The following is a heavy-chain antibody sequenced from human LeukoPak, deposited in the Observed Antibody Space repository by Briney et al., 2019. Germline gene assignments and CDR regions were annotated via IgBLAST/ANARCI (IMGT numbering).Heavy chain of an antibody. V-gene: IGHV4-59*01. J-gene: IGHJ3*02. CDR2: IYYSGST. CDR3: ARRYFDWLIDAFDI. CDR1: GGSISSYY. D-gene: IGHD3-9*01. Sequence: SETLSLTCTVSGGSISSYYWSWTRQPPGKGLEWIGYIYYSGSTNYNPSLKSRVTISVDTSKNQFSLKLGSVTAADTAVYYCARRYFDWLIDAFDIWGQGTMVTVSS.